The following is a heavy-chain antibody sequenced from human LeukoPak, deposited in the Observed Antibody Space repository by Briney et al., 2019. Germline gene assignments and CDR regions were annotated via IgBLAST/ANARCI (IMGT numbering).Heavy chain of an antibody. V-gene: IGHV3-23*01. CDR3: AKDYYGSSGYYYEGEGFDY. Sequence: PGGSLRLSCAASGFTFSSYAMSWVRQAPGKGLEWVSAISGSGGSTYYADSVKGRFTISRDNSKNTLYLQMNSLRAEDTAVYYCAKDYYGSSGYYYEGEGFDYWGQGTLVTVSS. CDR1: GFTFSSYA. D-gene: IGHD3-22*01. CDR2: ISGSGGST. J-gene: IGHJ4*02.